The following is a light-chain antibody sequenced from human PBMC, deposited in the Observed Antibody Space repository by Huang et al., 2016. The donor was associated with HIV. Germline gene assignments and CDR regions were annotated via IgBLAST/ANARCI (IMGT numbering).Light chain of an antibody. CDR2: GAS. J-gene: IGKJ2*02. CDR1: QSVTTSY. CDR3: QQYGSSPWT. Sequence: EIVLTQSPGTLSLSPGERATLSCRASQSVTTSYLAWDQQKPGQAPRLLIYGASSRATGIPDRFSGSGSGIDFTLTISRLEPEDFAVYYCQQYGSSPWTFGQGTKLEIK. V-gene: IGKV3-20*01.